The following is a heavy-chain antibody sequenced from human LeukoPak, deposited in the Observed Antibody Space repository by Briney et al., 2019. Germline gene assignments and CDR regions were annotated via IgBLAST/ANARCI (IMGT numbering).Heavy chain of an antibody. Sequence: PGGSLRLSCAASGFPFSNYWMSWVRQAPGKGLEWVSNIKEDGGEINYVDSVKGRFTISRENTKNSLYLQMNSVRVDDTAVYYCVRDRGYSTFDYWGQGTLVTVSS. J-gene: IGHJ4*02. CDR3: VRDRGYSTFDY. CDR2: IKEDGGEI. CDR1: GFPFSNYW. V-gene: IGHV3-7*01. D-gene: IGHD4-23*01.